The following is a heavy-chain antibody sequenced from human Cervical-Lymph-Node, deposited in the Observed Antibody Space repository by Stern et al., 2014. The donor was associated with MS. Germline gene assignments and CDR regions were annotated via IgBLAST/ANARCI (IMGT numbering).Heavy chain of an antibody. CDR2: IHTGDSDT. V-gene: IGHV5-51*01. Sequence: VQLVQSGAEVKKPGESLTISCQGSGFSFTSYWIGWVRQMPGKGLEWMGIIHTGDSDTRYSLSFQDQVTISADKSINTAYLQWSSLKASDTAMYYCSRRAAAGTPYWYFDLWGRGTLVTIFS. D-gene: IGHD6-13*01. J-gene: IGHJ2*01. CDR3: SRRAAAGTPYWYFDL. CDR1: GFSFTSYW.